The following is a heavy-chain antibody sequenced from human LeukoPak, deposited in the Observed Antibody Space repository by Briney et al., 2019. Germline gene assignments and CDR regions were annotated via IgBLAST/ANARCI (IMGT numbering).Heavy chain of an antibody. CDR2: ISSSSSYI. V-gene: IGHV3-21*01. CDR1: GFTFSSYS. J-gene: IGHJ4*02. CDR3: ARAYFYSGYDFYDY. Sequence: GGSLRLSCAASGFTFSSYSMNWVRQAPGKGLEWVSSISSSSSYIYYADSVKGRFTIPRDNAKNSLYLQMNSLRAEDTAVYYCARAYFYSGYDFYDYWGQGTLVTVSS. D-gene: IGHD5-12*01.